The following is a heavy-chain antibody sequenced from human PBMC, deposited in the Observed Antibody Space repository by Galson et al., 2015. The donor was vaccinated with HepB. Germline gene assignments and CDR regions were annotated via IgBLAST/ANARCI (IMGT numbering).Heavy chain of an antibody. D-gene: IGHD5-24*01. CDR1: GFVFSNAW. CDR3: ATGEDGHSH. J-gene: IGHJ4*02. Sequence: RLSCAASGFVFSNAWMNWVRQAPGKGLEWVGRIKNKAHGETRDYAAPVKGRFTVSRDDSKNTLYLQMNSVTTEDTAMYYCATGEDGHSHWGQGTLVTVSS. CDR2: IKNKAHGETR. V-gene: IGHV3-15*01.